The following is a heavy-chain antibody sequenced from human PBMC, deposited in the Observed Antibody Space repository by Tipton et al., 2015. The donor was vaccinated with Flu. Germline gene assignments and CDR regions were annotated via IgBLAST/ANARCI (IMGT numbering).Heavy chain of an antibody. Sequence: SLRLSCAASGFTVSSNYMSWVRQAPGKGLEWVGRIKTNTDGGTTDYAAPVKGRFTISRDDSRNTLYLQMNSLKTEDTAVYYCTTEIRWDTYDNSWGQGTLVTVSS. CDR1: GFTVSSNY. V-gene: IGHV3-15*01. D-gene: IGHD4-23*01. J-gene: IGHJ4*02. CDR2: IKTNTDGGTT. CDR3: TTEIRWDTYDNS.